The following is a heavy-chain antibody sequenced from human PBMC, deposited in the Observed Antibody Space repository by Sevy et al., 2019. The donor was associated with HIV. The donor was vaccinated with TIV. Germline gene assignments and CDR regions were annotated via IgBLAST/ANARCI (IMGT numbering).Heavy chain of an antibody. V-gene: IGHV3-48*03. CDR1: GFTFTNYV. Sequence: GGSLRLSCAASGFTFTNYVMNWVRQAPGKGLEWLSYISPSGSPIYYADSVKGRFTISRDNAKNSLYLQMNSLRADDTGPYYCARDLVASTLTMDVWGQGTTVTVSS. CDR3: ARDLVASTLTMDV. J-gene: IGHJ6*02. CDR2: ISPSGSPI. D-gene: IGHD2-15*01.